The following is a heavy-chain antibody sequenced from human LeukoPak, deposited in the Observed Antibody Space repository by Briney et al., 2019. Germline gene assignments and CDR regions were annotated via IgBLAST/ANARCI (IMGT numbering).Heavy chain of an antibody. D-gene: IGHD3-22*01. CDR1: GFTVSESY. J-gene: IGHJ4*02. V-gene: IGHV3-53*01. CDR3: ARDRPNYYGANGHYYRRDGDY. CDR2: IYRGGIT. Sequence: PGGSLRLSCAASGFTVSESYMSWVRQAPGKGLEWVSIIYRGGITYYAESVKGRFTISRDNSKNTLYLQMDSLRVEDTAVYYCARDRPNYYGANGHYYRRDGDYWGQGTLVTVSS.